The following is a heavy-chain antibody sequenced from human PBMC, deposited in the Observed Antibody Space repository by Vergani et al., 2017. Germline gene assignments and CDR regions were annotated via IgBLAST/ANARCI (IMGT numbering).Heavy chain of an antibody. Sequence: QVQLQESGPGLVKPSQTLSLTCTVSGASITSGSFYWSWIRQPAGKGLEWIGRIHASGTKNYNPSLRSRVTLSVDTSKNQLSLKMISMTAADTAVYYCTRHGRSGWAGYFQHWGQGTLVTASS. CDR1: GASITSGSFY. CDR2: IHASGTK. D-gene: IGHD6-19*01. J-gene: IGHJ1*01. CDR3: TRHGRSGWAGYFQH. V-gene: IGHV4-61*02.